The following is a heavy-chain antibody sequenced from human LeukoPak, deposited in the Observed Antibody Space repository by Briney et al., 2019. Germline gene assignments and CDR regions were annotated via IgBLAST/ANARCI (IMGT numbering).Heavy chain of an antibody. CDR3: ARGRYCSSASCHGVRPNWFDP. Sequence: GGSLRLSCSASGFTFSVYAMHWLRQAPGKGLEWVAVISYDGNNKYYADSVKGRFTISRDNSQNTLYLQMNSLRPEHTAVYYCARGRYCSSASCHGVRPNWFDPWGQGTLVTVSS. CDR1: GFTFSVYA. D-gene: IGHD2-2*01. CDR2: ISYDGNNK. J-gene: IGHJ5*02. V-gene: IGHV3-30-3*01.